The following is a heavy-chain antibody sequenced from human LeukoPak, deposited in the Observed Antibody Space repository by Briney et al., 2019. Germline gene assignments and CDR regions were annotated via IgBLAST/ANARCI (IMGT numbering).Heavy chain of an antibody. V-gene: IGHV3-15*01. CDR2: IKSNVDGGKT. D-gene: IGHD4-23*01. CDR3: TTGGPHYDGNPLDF. CDR1: GLTFSNAY. Sequence: PGGSLRLSCAASGLTFSNAYMSWVRQAPGKGLEWVGRIKSNVDGGKTDYAEPVKGRFTISRDYSKNTLYLQMNSLKTEDTAVYYCTTGGPHYDGNPLDFWGQGTLVTVSS. J-gene: IGHJ4*02.